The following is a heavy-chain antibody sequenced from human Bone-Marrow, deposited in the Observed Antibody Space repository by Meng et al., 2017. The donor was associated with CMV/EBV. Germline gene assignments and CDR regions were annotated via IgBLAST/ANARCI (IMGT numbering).Heavy chain of an antibody. J-gene: IGHJ5*02. CDR1: EYTFSNYW. V-gene: IGHV5-51*01. Sequence: KVSCKGSEYTFSNYWIGWVRQMPGKGLEWMGIIQPDDSHTRNSLSFQGQVTLSVDKSTSTAYLQWSSLKASDTAMYYCARVKTTWVWFAPWGPGNQVTGSS. D-gene: IGHD1-1*01. CDR3: ARVKTTWVWFAP. CDR2: IQPDDSHT.